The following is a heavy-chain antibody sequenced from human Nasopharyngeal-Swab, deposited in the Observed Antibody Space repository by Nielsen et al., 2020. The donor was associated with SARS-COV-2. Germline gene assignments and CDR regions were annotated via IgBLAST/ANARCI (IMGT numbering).Heavy chain of an antibody. CDR3: ARGGSSSWYSYYYYYLDV. Sequence: ASVEASCRASGDTFTSYDMNWVRHTPGQGLEWLGWINTNTGNPTYAQGFTGRFVFSLDTSVSTAYLQISSLKAEDTAVYYCARGGSSSWYSYYYYYLDVWGKGTTVTVSS. CDR1: GDTFTSYD. CDR2: INTNTGNP. V-gene: IGHV7-4-1*02. D-gene: IGHD6-13*01. J-gene: IGHJ6*03.